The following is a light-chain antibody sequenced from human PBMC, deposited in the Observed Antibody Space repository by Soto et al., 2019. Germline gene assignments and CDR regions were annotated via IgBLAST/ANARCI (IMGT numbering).Light chain of an antibody. CDR2: LVS. V-gene: IGKV2-30*01. J-gene: IGKJ2*01. CDR1: QSLQYSDGNTY. Sequence: DVVLTQSPLSLPVTLGQPASISCRSSQSLQYSDGNTYLHWFQQRPGQSPRRLIYLVSNRVSGXPXRXXGSGSGTDFTLSISRVEAEDVGVSYCMQSVYWPPYTFGQGTKLEI. CDR3: MQSVYWPPYT.